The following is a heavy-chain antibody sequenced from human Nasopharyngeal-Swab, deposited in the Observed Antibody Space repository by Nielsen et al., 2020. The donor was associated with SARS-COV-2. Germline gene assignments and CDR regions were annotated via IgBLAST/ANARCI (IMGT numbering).Heavy chain of an antibody. CDR2: ISGDGNST. J-gene: IGHJ4*02. V-gene: IGHV3-74*01. D-gene: IGHD6-19*01. CDR3: ARGSGPHGSWDY. Sequence: GESLKISCVASGFTFSSFWMHWVRQVPGKGLVWISRISGDGNSTSYADSVKGRLTISRDNAKNTLYLQINTLTGEDTAVYYCARGSGPHGSWDYWGQGTLVTVSS. CDR1: GFTFSSFW.